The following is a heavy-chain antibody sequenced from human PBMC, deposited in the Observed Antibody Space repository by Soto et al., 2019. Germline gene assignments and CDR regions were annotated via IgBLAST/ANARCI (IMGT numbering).Heavy chain of an antibody. V-gene: IGHV3-23*01. J-gene: IGHJ6*02. CDR2: ISGRGGAT. CDR3: AKEGRELWMDV. CDR1: GFTFNTYA. D-gene: IGHD1-7*01. Sequence: EVQLLESGGGLVQPGGSLRLSCAASGFTFNTYAMNWVRQAPGKGLEWVSMISGRGGATFYADSVKGRFTISRDNSKDTLYLQMNSLRAEDTAMYYCAKEGRELWMDVWGQGTTVTVSS.